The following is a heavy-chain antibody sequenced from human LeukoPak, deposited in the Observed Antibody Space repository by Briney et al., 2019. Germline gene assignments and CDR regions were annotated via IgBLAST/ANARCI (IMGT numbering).Heavy chain of an antibody. V-gene: IGHV3-21*01. Sequence: PGGSPRLSCAASGFTFSTYNMNWVRQAPGKRLEWVSSITSSSSYAFYADSVKGRFTISRDNAKSSLYLQMNNLRAEDTAVYYCARDPYSGHYGNDYYYYMDVWGKGTTVTISS. CDR3: ARDPYSGHYGNDYYYYMDV. D-gene: IGHD5-12*01. J-gene: IGHJ6*03. CDR1: GFTFSTYN. CDR2: ITSSSSYA.